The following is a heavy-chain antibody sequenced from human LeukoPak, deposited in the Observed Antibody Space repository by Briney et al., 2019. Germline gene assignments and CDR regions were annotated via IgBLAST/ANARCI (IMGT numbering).Heavy chain of an antibody. CDR3: ASGYCSGGHCYSVYFQH. CDR2: ISSSSNTI. J-gene: IGHJ1*01. D-gene: IGHD2-15*01. V-gene: IGHV3-48*01. Sequence: GGSLRLSCAASGFTFSSYSMNWVRQAPGKGLEWVSYISSSSNTIYYADSVKGRFTISRDNSKNTLYLQMNSLRAEDTAVYYCASGYCSGGHCYSVYFQHWGQGTLVTVSS. CDR1: GFTFSSYS.